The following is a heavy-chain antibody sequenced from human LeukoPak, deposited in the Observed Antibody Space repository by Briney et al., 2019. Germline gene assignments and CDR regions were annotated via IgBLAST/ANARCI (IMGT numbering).Heavy chain of an antibody. CDR1: GFTFSSYW. Sequence: GGSLRLSCAASGFTFSSYWMSWVRQAPGKGLEWVANIKQGGSEKYYVDSVKGRFTISRDNAKNSLYLQMNSLRAEDTAVYYCARVRGTTVTLSGYYFDYWGQGTLVTVSS. D-gene: IGHD4-17*01. V-gene: IGHV3-7*01. J-gene: IGHJ4*02. CDR2: IKQGGSEK. CDR3: ARVRGTTVTLSGYYFDY.